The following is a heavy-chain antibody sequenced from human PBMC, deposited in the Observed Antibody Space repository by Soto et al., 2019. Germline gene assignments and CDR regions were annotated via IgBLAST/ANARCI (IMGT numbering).Heavy chain of an antibody. CDR2: ISYDGSNK. V-gene: IGHV3-30-3*01. Sequence: GGSLRLSCAASGFTFSSYAMHWVRQAPGKGLEWVAVISYDGSNKYYADSVKGRFTISRDNSKNTLYLQMNSLRAEDTAVYYCARANSGSYYYGMDVWGQGTKVTVYS. D-gene: IGHD1-26*01. J-gene: IGHJ6*02. CDR1: GFTFSSYA. CDR3: ARANSGSYYYGMDV.